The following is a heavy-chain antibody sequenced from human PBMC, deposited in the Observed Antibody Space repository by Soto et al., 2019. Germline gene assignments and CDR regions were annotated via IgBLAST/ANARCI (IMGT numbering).Heavy chain of an antibody. CDR1: GGSFTSNNW. D-gene: IGHD1-26*01. J-gene: IGHJ4*02. V-gene: IGHV4-4*02. Sequence: QVQLQESGPGLVKPSGTLSLTCAVSGGSFTSNNWWTWVRQPPGQGLEWIGEIYRTGSTNYNPSPKSRVSISLDKSENQCPLKVTSLTAADTAVYYCASRDPGISVDYWGEGTLVTVAS. CDR3: ASRDPGISVDY. CDR2: IYRTGST.